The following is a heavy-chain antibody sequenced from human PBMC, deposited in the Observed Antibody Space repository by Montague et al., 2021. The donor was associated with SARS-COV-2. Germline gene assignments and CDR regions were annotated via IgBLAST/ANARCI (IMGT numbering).Heavy chain of an antibody. CDR3: RVGNYYDSISDY. CDR1: GFTFSSYA. J-gene: IGHJ4*02. V-gene: IGHV3-23*01. CDR2: ISGSGRST. D-gene: IGHD3-22*01. Sequence: SLRLSCAASGFTFSSYAMSWVRQAPGKGLEWVSAISGSGRSTYYADSVKGRFTISRDNSKNTLYLQMNSLRAEDTAVYYCRVGNYYDSISDYWGQGTLVTVSS.